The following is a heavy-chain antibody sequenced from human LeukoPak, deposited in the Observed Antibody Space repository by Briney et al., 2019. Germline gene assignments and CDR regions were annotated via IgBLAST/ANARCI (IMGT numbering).Heavy chain of an antibody. V-gene: IGHV3-11*04. CDR2: ITDTDTTI. CDR1: GFTFSDYY. CDR3: ARRHCSSTSCPLVDY. D-gene: IGHD2-2*01. J-gene: IGHJ4*02. Sequence: GGSLRLSCAASGFTFSDYYMSWIRQAPGKGLEWVSYITDTDTTIYYPDSVKGRFTISRDNAKNSLYLQMNSLRAEDTAVYYCARRHCSSTSCPLVDYWGQGTLVTVSS.